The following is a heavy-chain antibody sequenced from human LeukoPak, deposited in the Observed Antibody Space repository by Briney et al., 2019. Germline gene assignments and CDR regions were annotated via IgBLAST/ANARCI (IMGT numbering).Heavy chain of an antibody. CDR2: IYHSGST. D-gene: IGHD3-10*01. CDR1: GGSISSSNW. CDR3: AKGKAPGNFQH. J-gene: IGHJ1*01. V-gene: IGHV4-4*02. Sequence: PSETLSLTCAVSGGSISSSNWWSWVRQPPGKGLEWIGEIYHSGSTNYNPSLKSRVTMSVDTSKNQFSLKLSSVTAEDTAVYYCAKGKAPGNFQHWGQGTLVTVSS.